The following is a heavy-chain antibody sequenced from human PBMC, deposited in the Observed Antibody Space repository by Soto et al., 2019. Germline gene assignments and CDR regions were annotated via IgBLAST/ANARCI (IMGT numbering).Heavy chain of an antibody. CDR1: GFTFSRYW. CDR2: IKEDGSEK. J-gene: IGHJ4*02. D-gene: IGHD3-16*01. V-gene: IGHV3-7*01. Sequence: EVQLVESGGGLVQPGVSLRPSCAAPGFTFSRYWMSWVRQAPGKGLEWVGNIKEDGSEKYYVDSMKGRFTISRDNAKNSLYLQMNSLRAEDTALYFCARDLGFHTFDSCGQGTLVTVSS. CDR3: ARDLGFHTFDS.